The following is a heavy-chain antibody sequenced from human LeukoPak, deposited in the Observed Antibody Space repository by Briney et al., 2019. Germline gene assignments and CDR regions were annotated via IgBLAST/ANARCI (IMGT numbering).Heavy chain of an antibody. CDR3: AHGLRHPRYFDI. CDR2: IYWDDDK. D-gene: IGHD3-16*01. Sequence: SGPTLVKPTQTLTLTCTFSGFSLRTSGVGVGWIRQPPGKALEWLALIYWDDDKRYSPSLKSRLTITKDTSKNQVVLTMTNMDPVDTATYYCAHGLRHPRYFDIWGQGTMVTVSS. V-gene: IGHV2-5*02. J-gene: IGHJ3*02. CDR1: GFSLRTSGVG.